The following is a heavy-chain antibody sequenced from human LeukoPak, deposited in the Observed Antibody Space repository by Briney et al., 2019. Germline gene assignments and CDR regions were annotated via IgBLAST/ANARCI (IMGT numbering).Heavy chain of an antibody. CDR2: IIPIFGTA. D-gene: IGHD3-10*01. CDR1: GGTFSSYA. J-gene: IGHJ4*02. CDR3: ARYNSMFRGVTTSDY. V-gene: IGHV1-69*05. Sequence: SVKVSCKASGGTFSSYAISWVRQAPGQGLEWMGGIIPIFGTANYAQKFQGRVTITTDESTSTAYMELSSLKSDDTAVYYCARYNSMFRGVTTSDYWGQGTLVIVSS.